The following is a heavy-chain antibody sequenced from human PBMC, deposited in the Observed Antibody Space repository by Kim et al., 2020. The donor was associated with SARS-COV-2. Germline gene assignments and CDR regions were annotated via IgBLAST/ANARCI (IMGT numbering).Heavy chain of an antibody. CDR3: ARSVSGYSSSWYGFDY. J-gene: IGHJ4*01. Sequence: SETLSLTCTVSGGSISSSSYYWGWIRQPPGKGLEWIGSIYYSGSTYYNPSLKSRVTISVDTSKNQFSLKLSSVTAADTAVYYCARSVSGYSSSWYGFDY. CDR2: IYYSGST. CDR1: GGSISSSSYY. D-gene: IGHD6-13*01. V-gene: IGHV4-39*07.